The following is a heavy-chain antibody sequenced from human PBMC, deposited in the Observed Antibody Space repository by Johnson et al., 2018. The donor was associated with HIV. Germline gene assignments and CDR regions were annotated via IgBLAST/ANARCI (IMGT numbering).Heavy chain of an antibody. J-gene: IGHJ3*02. V-gene: IGHV3-13*01. CDR1: GFTFSSYD. CDR2: IGTAGDT. D-gene: IGHD5-12*01. CDR3: ASLYSGYDNDAFDI. Sequence: MLLVESGGGLVQPGGSLRLSCAASGFTFSSYDMHWVRQATGKCLEWVSAIGTAGDTYYPGSVKGRFTISRENAKNTLYLQMNSLRAEDTAVYYCASLYSGYDNDAFDIWGQGTMVTVSS.